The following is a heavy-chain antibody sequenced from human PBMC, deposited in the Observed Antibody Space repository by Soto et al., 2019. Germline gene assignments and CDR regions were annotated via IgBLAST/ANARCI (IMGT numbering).Heavy chain of an antibody. CDR2: IYVTGAV. CDR1: GAALNSGNYY. J-gene: IGHJ5*02. Sequence: SETLSLTCSVYGAALNSGNYYWSWIRQVPGKGLEWIGHIYVTGAVDYNPSLRDRITISQDTSERQFSLNLRLVTAADTAVYYCARLRIATNYYKWFDPWGQGTLVTVSS. V-gene: IGHV4-31*03. CDR3: ARLRIATNYYKWFDP. D-gene: IGHD2-21*01.